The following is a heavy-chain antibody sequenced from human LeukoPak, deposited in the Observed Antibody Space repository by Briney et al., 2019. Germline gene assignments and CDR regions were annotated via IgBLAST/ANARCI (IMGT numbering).Heavy chain of an antibody. D-gene: IGHD2-15*01. J-gene: IGHJ4*02. CDR3: ARRNVVVVALFDY. V-gene: IGHV4-39*01. CDR2: IYYSGST. CDR1: GGSINSSSYY. Sequence: SETLSLTCTVSGGSINSSSYYWGWIRQPPGKGLEWIGSIYYSGSTYYNPSLKSRVTISVDTSQNQFSLKLSSVTAADTAVYYCARRNVVVVALFDYWGQGTLVTVSS.